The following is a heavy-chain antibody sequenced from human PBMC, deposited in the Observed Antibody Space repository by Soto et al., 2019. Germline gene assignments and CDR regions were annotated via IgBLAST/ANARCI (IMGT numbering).Heavy chain of an antibody. CDR3: AKELLLWFGEPNRGGMDV. V-gene: IGHV5-51*01. CDR2: IYPGDSDT. D-gene: IGHD3-10*01. Sequence: GESLKISCKGSGYSFTSYWIGWVRQMPGKGLEWMGIIYPGDSDTRYSPSFQGQVTISRDNSKNTLYLQMNSLRAEDTAVYYCAKELLLWFGEPNRGGMDVWGQGTTVTVSS. J-gene: IGHJ6*02. CDR1: GYSFTSYW.